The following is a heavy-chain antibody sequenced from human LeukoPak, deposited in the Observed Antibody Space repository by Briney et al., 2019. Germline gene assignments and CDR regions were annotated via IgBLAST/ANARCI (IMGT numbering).Heavy chain of an antibody. CDR2: IYHSGST. Sequence: SETLSLTCAVCGGSFSNHYWSWIRQPPGKGLEWIGEIYHSGSTNYNPSLKSRVTISVDTSKNQFSLKLSSVTAADTAVYYCARQRYSSGWGGHYYYYMDVWDRGTTVTISS. CDR1: GGSFSNHY. J-gene: IGHJ6*03. D-gene: IGHD6-19*01. CDR3: ARQRYSSGWGGHYYYYMDV. V-gene: IGHV4-34*01.